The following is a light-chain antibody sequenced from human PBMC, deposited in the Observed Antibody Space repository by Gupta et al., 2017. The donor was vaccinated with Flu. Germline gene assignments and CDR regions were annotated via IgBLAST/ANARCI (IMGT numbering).Light chain of an antibody. CDR2: GAS. Sequence: ILMPQSPATLSVAPGERATLSCRASQSVSSNLAWYQQKPGQAPRLLIYGASTRATGIPARFSGSGSGTEFTLTISSLQSEDFAVYYCQQYNNWPPFTFGQGTRLEIK. CDR3: QQYNNWPPFT. CDR1: QSVSSN. V-gene: IGKV3-15*01. J-gene: IGKJ2*01.